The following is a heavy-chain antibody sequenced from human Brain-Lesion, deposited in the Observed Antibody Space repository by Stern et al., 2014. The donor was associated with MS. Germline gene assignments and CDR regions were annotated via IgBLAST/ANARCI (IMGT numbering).Heavy chain of an antibody. CDR1: GYIFTGYY. J-gene: IGHJ6*02. CDR2: INPNTGGT. D-gene: IGHD3-3*01. Sequence: VQLVQSGAEVKKPGASVKVSCKTSGYIFTGYYIHWVRQAPGQGLEWMAWINPNTGGTTNAQKFQGRVTMSRDTSISTAYVELSSLTSDDTAVYYCARDQRGITIFGVVTDYYYLGMDVWGQGTTVTVSS. V-gene: IGHV1-2*02. CDR3: ARDQRGITIFGVVTDYYYLGMDV.